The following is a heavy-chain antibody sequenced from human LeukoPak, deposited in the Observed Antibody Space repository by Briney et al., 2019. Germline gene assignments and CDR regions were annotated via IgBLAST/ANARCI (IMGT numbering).Heavy chain of an antibody. J-gene: IGHJ4*02. Sequence: PGGSLRLSCAASGFPFNAYWMTWVRQAPGKGLEWVSYISSSSSTIYYADSVKGRFTIPRDNAKNSLYLQMNSLRAEDTAVYYCARSHGLGNYFYFDFWGQGTLVTVSS. CDR1: GFPFNAYW. CDR2: ISSSSSTI. V-gene: IGHV3-48*01. CDR3: ARSHGLGNYFYFDF. D-gene: IGHD1-26*01.